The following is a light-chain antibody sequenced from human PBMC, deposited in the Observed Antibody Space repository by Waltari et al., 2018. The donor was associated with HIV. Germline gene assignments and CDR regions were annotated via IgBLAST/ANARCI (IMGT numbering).Light chain of an antibody. V-gene: IGLV1-40*01. CDR2: ANS. J-gene: IGLJ3*02. CDR1: TSHIGEGTD. CDR3: QSSDIRLHGLWV. Sequence: QSLLTQPPSVSATPGQRTTISCTGNTSHIGEGTDVHWYRQLPGTAPRLLIFANSKRPSGVPDRISGSKSTASASLAITGLQAEDEGYYYCQSSDIRLHGLWVFGGGTKVTVL.